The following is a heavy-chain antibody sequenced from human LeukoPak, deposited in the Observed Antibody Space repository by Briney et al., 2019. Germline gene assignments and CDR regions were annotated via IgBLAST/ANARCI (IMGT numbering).Heavy chain of an antibody. J-gene: IGHJ3*02. V-gene: IGHV3-13*01. CDR3: ARDSADSSGYLAFDI. CDR1: GFTFSSYD. Sequence: GGSLRLSCAASGFTFSSYDMHWVRQATGKGLEWVSAIGTAGDTYYPGSVKGRFTISRENAKNSWYLQMNSLRAGDTAVYYCARDSADSSGYLAFDIWGQGTMVTVSS. CDR2: IGTAGDT. D-gene: IGHD3-22*01.